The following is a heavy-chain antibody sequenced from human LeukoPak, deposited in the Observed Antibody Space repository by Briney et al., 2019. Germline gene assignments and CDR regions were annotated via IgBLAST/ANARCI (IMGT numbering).Heavy chain of an antibody. J-gene: IGHJ4*02. Sequence: GGSLRLSCAASGFTFSSYSMNWVRQAPGKGLEWVSSISSSSSYIYYADSVKGRFTISRDNAKNSLYLQMNSLRAKDTAVYYCARDVGSFLGYDSSGYSGFDYWGQGTLVTVSS. CDR3: ARDVGSFLGYDSSGYSGFDY. CDR1: GFTFSSYS. D-gene: IGHD3-22*01. V-gene: IGHV3-21*01. CDR2: ISSSSSYI.